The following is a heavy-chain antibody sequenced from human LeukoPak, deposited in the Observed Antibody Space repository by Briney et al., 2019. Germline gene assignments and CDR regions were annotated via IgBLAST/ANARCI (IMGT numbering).Heavy chain of an antibody. V-gene: IGHV3-9*01. CDR3: AKDTWGGSYGR. CDR1: GFTFDDYA. J-gene: IGHJ4*02. D-gene: IGHD1-26*01. CDR2: ISWNSDSI. Sequence: PGRSLRLSCAASGFTFDDYAMHWVRQAPGKGLEWVSGISWNSDSIAYADSVKGRFTISRDNAKKSLYLQMNSLRAEDTALYYCAKDTWGGSYGRWGQGTLVTVSS.